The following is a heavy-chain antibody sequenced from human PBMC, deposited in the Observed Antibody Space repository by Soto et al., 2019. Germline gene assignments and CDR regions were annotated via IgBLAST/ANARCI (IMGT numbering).Heavy chain of an antibody. D-gene: IGHD1-26*01. CDR2: ISYDGSNK. Sequence: GGSLRLSCTSSGFTFSSYGMHWVRQAPGKGLEWVAVISYDGSNKYYADSVKGRFTISRDNSKNTLYLQMNSLRAEDTAVYYCAKDLGTIVGATDGMDVWGQGTTVTVSS. V-gene: IGHV3-30*18. CDR3: AKDLGTIVGATDGMDV. CDR1: GFTFSSYG. J-gene: IGHJ6*02.